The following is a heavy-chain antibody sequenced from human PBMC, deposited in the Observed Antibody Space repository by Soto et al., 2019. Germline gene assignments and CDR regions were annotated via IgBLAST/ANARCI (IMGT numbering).Heavy chain of an antibody. D-gene: IGHD2-2*01. CDR3: ASPCSSTSCYAGGDAFDI. V-gene: IGHV4-39*01. J-gene: IGHJ3*02. CDR2: IYYSGST. CDR1: GGSISSSSYY. Sequence: SETLSLTCTVSGGSISSSSYYWGWIRQPPGKGLEWIGSIYYSGSTYYNPSLKSRVTISVDTSKNQFSLKLSSVTAADTAVYYCASPCSSTSCYAGGDAFDIWGQGTMVTVSS.